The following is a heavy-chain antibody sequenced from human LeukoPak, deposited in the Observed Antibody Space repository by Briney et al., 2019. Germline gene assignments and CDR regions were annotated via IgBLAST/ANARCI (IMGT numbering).Heavy chain of an antibody. J-gene: IGHJ4*02. V-gene: IGHV3-66*01. D-gene: IGHD6-19*01. CDR1: RFTVSSSY. CDR3: ARGGSGWYAFDS. Sequence: GGSLRLSCAASRFTVSSSYMNWVRQAPGKGLEWVSLIDSGGYTYYADSVKGRFTISRDNSKNTLYLQMRSLRVEDTAVYYCARGGSGWYAFDSWGQGTLVTVSS. CDR2: IDSGGYT.